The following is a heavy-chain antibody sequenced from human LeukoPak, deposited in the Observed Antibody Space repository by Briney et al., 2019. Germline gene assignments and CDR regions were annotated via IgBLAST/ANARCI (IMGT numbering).Heavy chain of an antibody. J-gene: IGHJ4*02. V-gene: IGHV4-39*01. CDR2: IYYSGST. CDR1: GGSISSSSYY. D-gene: IGHD3-16*01. Sequence: SETLSLTCTVSGGSISSSSYYWGWIRQPPGKGLEWIGSIYYSGSTYYNPSLKSRVTISVDTSKNQFSLKLSSVTAADTAVYYCARGRVWGTQTIRAVFDYWGQGTLVTVSS. CDR3: ARGRVWGTQTIRAVFDY.